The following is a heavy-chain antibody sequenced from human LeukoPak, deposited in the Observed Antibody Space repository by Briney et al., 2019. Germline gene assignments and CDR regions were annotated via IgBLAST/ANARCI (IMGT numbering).Heavy chain of an antibody. CDR3: ARGKIGYYYGDYDGY. V-gene: IGHV3-48*02. Sequence: GGSLRLSCAASGFTSSSYDMNWVRQAPGKGLEWVSYINTISSTKYYADSVKGRFTISRDNAKNSLSLQMNSLRDEDTAVYYCARGKIGYYYGDYDGYWGQGTLVTVSS. D-gene: IGHD4-17*01. CDR2: INTISSTK. J-gene: IGHJ4*02. CDR1: GFTSSSYD.